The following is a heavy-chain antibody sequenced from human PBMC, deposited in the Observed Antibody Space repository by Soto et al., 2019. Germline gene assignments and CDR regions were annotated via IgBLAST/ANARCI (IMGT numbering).Heavy chain of an antibody. D-gene: IGHD5-18*01. CDR2: IDPSDSYT. V-gene: IGHV5-10-1*01. CDR1: GYSFTSYL. CDR3: ARLPPDVDTAMVEFDY. J-gene: IGHJ4*02. Sequence: GESLKISCKGSGYSFTSYLISWVRQMPGKGLEWMGRIDPSDSYTNYSPSFQGHVTISADKSISTAYLQWSSLKASDTAMYYCARLPPDVDTAMVEFDYWGQGTLVTVSS.